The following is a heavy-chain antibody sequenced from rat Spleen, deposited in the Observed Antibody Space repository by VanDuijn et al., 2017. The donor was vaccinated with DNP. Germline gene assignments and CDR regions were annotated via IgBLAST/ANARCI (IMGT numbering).Heavy chain of an antibody. V-gene: IGHV5-27*01. J-gene: IGHJ4*01. CDR2: ISPSGGST. Sequence: EVQLVESGGGLVQPGRSLKLSCAASGFTFSNYDMAWVRQAPTKGLEWVASISPSGGSTYYRDSVKGRFTVSRDNAKSTLYLQMNSLRSEDTATYYCTRGVYTTAPMDAWGQGTSVTVSS. CDR3: TRGVYTTAPMDA. CDR1: GFTFSNYD. D-gene: IGHD1-6*01.